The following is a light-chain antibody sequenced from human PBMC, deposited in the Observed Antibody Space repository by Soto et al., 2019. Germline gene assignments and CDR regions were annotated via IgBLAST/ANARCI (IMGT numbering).Light chain of an antibody. CDR2: EVS. J-gene: IGLJ1*01. CDR1: SSDVGGYNY. CDR3: SSYTSSSTSRV. Sequence: QSVLTQPASVSGSPGQSITISCTGTSSDVGGYNYVSWYQQHPGKAPKLMIYEVSNRPSGVSNRFSGSKSGNTASLTIAGLQAEDEADYSCSSYTSSSTSRVFGTGTKLTVL. V-gene: IGLV2-14*01.